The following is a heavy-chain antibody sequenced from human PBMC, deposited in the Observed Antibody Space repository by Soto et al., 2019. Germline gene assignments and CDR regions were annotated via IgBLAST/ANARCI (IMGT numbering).Heavy chain of an antibody. CDR2: TYYNGNA. V-gene: IGHV4-39*01. CDR1: GGSSERSDYY. J-gene: IGHJ4*02. CDR3: ARHFVAVVIKGWGY. Sequence: SETLSLTCNVAGGSSERSDYYWDWLRQPPGKGLEWIGTTYYNGNAYYNPSLKSRVSMSVDTSKNQFSLKLVSVTAADTAVYYCARHFVAVVIKGWGYWGQGTLVTVSS. D-gene: IGHD3-10*01.